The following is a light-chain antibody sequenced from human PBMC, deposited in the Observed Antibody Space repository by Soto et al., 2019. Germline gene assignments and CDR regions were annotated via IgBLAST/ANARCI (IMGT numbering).Light chain of an antibody. V-gene: IGKV2-24*01. CDR2: KVS. CDR3: MQLSHVPFT. CDR1: QSHVYSDGNTY. J-gene: IGKJ2*01. Sequence: DVVLTQSPLSSPVTLGQPASISCRSSQSHVYSDGNTYLSWLHQRPGQPPRLLIYKVSNRLSGVPDRLSGSGTGTDFTLKISRVEAEDVGVYYCMQLSHVPFTFGQGTKLEMK.